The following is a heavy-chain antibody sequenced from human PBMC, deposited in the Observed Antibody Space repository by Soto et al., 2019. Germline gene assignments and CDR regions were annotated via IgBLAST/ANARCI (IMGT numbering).Heavy chain of an antibody. J-gene: IGHJ6*02. CDR2: IIPIFGTA. D-gene: IGHD1-7*01. CDR3: AIGWKWYITGTISYYYGMDV. CDR1: GGTFSSYA. V-gene: IGHV1-69*13. Sequence: SVKVSCKASGGTFSSYAISWVRQAPGQGLEWMGGIIPIFGTANYAQKFQGRVTITADESTSTAYMELSSLRSEGTAVYYCAIGWKWYITGTISYYYGMDVWGQGTTVTVSS.